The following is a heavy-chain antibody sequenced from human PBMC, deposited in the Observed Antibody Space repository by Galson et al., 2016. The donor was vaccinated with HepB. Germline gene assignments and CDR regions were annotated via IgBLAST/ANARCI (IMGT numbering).Heavy chain of an antibody. CDR3: AKVAEGRFWAEYYFDY. CDR2: ITGTGAFT. CDR1: GFTFDDYA. J-gene: IGHJ4*02. D-gene: IGHD1-14*01. Sequence: SLRLSCAVSGFTFDDYAMSWVRQAPGQGLEWVSSITGTGAFTYYPVSVKGRFTISRDNSKNTVYLQRKNLRVEDTAVAYCAKVAEGRFWAEYYFDYWGQGTLVTVSS. V-gene: IGHV3-23*01.